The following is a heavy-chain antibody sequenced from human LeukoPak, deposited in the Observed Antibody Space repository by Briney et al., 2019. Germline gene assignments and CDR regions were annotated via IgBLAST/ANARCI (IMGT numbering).Heavy chain of an antibody. V-gene: IGHV3-33*01. D-gene: IGHD4-17*01. Sequence: GGSLRLSCAASGFTFSSYGMHWVRQAPGKGLEWVAVIWYDGGNKYYADSVKGRFTISRDNSKNTLYLQMNSLRAEDMAVYYCARDGGATTTVTGFDYWGQGTLVTVSS. J-gene: IGHJ4*02. CDR2: IWYDGGNK. CDR1: GFTFSSYG. CDR3: ARDGGATTTVTGFDY.